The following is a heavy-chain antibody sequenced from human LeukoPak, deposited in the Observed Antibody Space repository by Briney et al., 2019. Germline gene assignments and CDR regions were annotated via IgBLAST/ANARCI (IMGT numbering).Heavy chain of an antibody. CDR1: GFTFSNAW. V-gene: IGHV3-15*01. J-gene: IGHJ4*02. Sequence: GSLRLSCAASGFTFSNAWMSWVRQAPGKGLEWVGRIKSKTDGGTTDYAAPVKGRFTISRDNSKNTVYLQMNSLRAEDTAVYYCAKDLRSRFLEWLFVYWGQGTLVTVSS. CDR3: AKDLRSRFLEWLFVY. CDR2: IKSKTDGGTT. D-gene: IGHD3-3*01.